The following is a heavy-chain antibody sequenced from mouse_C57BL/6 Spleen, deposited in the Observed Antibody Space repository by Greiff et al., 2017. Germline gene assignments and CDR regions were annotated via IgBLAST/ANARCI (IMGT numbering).Heavy chain of an antibody. D-gene: IGHD1-1*01. CDR2: INYDGSST. V-gene: IGHV5-16*01. J-gene: IGHJ2*01. Sequence: EVQLQESEGGLVQPGSSMKLSCTASGFTFSDYYMAWVRQVPEKGLEWVANINYDGSSTYYLDSLKSRFIISRDNAKNILYLQMSSLKSEDTATYYCARYYYGFDYWGQGTTLTVSS. CDR1: GFTFSDYY. CDR3: ARYYYGFDY.